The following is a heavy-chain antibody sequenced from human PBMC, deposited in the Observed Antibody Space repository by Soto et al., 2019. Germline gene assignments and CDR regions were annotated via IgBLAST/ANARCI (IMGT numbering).Heavy chain of an antibody. J-gene: IGHJ4*02. CDR3: ARDHGIAAAGFDY. D-gene: IGHD6-13*01. V-gene: IGHV4-59*01. CDR1: GGSISSYY. CDR2: IYYSGST. Sequence: KSSETLSLTCTVSGGSISSYYWSWIRQPPGKGLEWIGYIYYSGSTNYNPSLKSRVTISVDTSKNQFSLKLSSVTAADTAVYYCARDHGIAAAGFDYWGQGTLVTVSS.